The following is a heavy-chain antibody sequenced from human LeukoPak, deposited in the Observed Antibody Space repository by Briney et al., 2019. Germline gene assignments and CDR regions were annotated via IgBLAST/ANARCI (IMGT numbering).Heavy chain of an antibody. J-gene: IGHJ4*02. CDR1: GFTSSTYW. D-gene: IGHD6-19*01. V-gene: IGHV3-7*01. CDR2: IKQDGSEK. CDR3: ARDRGSSGWYEFDY. Sequence: GGSLRLSCAASGFTSSTYWMSWVRQAPGKGLEWVANIKQDGSEKYYVDSVKGRFTISRDNAKNSLYLQMSSLRAEDTAVYYCARDRGSSGWYEFDYWGQGTLVTVSS.